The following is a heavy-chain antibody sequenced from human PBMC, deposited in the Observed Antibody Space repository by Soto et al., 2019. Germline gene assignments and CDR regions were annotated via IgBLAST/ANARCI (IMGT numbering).Heavy chain of an antibody. D-gene: IGHD5-18*01. Sequence: GSLSLSCASSGFTFSSYAMSWVRQAPGKGLEWVSAISGSGGSTYYADSVKGRFTISRDNSKNTLYLQRNSLRAEDTAVYYCARGLRYSYGYHYWGQGTLVTVSS. CDR1: GFTFSSYA. CDR3: ARGLRYSYGYHY. J-gene: IGHJ4*02. CDR2: ISGSGGST. V-gene: IGHV3-23*01.